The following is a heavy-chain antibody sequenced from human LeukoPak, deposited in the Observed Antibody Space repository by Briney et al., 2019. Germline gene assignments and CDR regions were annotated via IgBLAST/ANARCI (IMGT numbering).Heavy chain of an antibody. CDR1: GLTYSNYW. J-gene: IGHJ6*02. V-gene: IGHV3-7*01. D-gene: IGHD5-18*01. CDR3: AKYIMDV. CDR2: INEDGGEK. Sequence: GGSLRLSCAASGLTYSNYWMIWFRQAPGKGLEWVANINEDGGEKYYVDSVKGRFTVSRDNAKNSLYLQMNSLRAEDTAVYYCAKYIMDVWGQGTTVTVSS.